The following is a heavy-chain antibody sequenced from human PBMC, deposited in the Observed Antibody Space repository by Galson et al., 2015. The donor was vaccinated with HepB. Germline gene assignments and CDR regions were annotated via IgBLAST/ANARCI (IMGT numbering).Heavy chain of an antibody. D-gene: IGHD6-19*01. CDR1: GFTFSAYW. V-gene: IGHV3-74*01. CDR2: INHDGTST. Sequence: SLRLSCAASGFTFSAYWMHWVRQAPGKGLVWVPRINHDGTSTVYADSVKGRFTISRDNAKNTLYLQMNSLRAEDTAVYYCARVETYITGWPFRWGQGTLVTVSS. J-gene: IGHJ4*02. CDR3: ARVETYITGWPFR.